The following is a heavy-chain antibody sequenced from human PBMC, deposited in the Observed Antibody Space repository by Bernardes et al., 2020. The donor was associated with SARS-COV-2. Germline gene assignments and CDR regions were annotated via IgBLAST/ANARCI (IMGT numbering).Heavy chain of an antibody. Sequence: SETLSLTCAVYGGSFSGYYWSWIRQPPGKGLEWIGEINHRASTNYNPSLKSRVTISVDTSKNQFSLKLSSVTAADTAVYYCARGRGFGHGPVGFWGRGTLVTVSS. J-gene: IGHJ2*01. D-gene: IGHD2-15*01. V-gene: IGHV4-34*01. CDR2: INHRAST. CDR1: GGSFSGYY. CDR3: ARGRGFGHGPVGF.